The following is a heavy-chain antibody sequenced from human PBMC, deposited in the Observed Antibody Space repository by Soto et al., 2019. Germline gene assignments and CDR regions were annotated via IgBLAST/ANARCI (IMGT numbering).Heavy chain of an antibody. CDR3: ARDFSRIAAAGPHDY. J-gene: IGHJ4*02. CDR2: ISSSSSYI. V-gene: IGHV3-21*01. CDR1: GFTFSSYS. D-gene: IGHD6-13*01. Sequence: EVQLVESGGGLVKPGGSLRLSCAASGFTFSSYSMNWVRQAPGKGLEWVSSISSSSSYIYYADSVKGRFTISRDNAKNALYLQMNSLRAEDTAVYYCARDFSRIAAAGPHDYWGQGTLVTVSS.